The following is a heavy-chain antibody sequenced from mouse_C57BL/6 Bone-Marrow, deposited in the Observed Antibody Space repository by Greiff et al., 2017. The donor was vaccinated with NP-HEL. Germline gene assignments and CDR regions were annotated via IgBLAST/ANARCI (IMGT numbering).Heavy chain of an antibody. Sequence: EVKLVESGGGLVKPGGSLKLSCAASGFTFSSYAMSWVRQTPETRLEWVATLSDGGSYTYYPDNVQGSFTFSSDHVKNHLYLQMTHSKSDDTAMYYCAREIPTRSWGQGTTLTVSS. J-gene: IGHJ2*01. V-gene: IGHV5-4*01. CDR2: LSDGGSYT. CDR3: AREIPTRS. CDR1: GFTFSSYA.